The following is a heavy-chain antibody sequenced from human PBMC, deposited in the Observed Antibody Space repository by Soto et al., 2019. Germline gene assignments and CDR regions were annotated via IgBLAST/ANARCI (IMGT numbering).Heavy chain of an antibody. D-gene: IGHD6-6*01. V-gene: IGHV3-23*01. CDR1: GFTFSSYA. CDR2: ISGSGGST. J-gene: IGHJ5*02. Sequence: SLRLSCAASGFTFSSYAMSWVRQAPGKGLEWVSAISGSGGSTYYADSVKGRFTISRDNSKNTLYLQMNSLRAEDTAVYYCAKDRSIAARPGDWFDPWGQGTLVTVSS. CDR3: AKDRSIAARPGDWFDP.